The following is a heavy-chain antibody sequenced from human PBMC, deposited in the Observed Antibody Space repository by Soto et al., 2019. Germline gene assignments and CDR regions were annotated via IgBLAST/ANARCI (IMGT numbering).Heavy chain of an antibody. CDR1: GYTFTSYG. D-gene: IGHD3-10*01. CDR2: ISAYNGNT. J-gene: IGHJ3*02. V-gene: IGHV1-18*01. CDR3: ARPNYGSGSYYNYPPNAFDI. Sequence: ASVKVSCKASGYTFTSYGISWVRQAPGQGLEWMGWISAYNGNTNCAQKLQGRVTMTTDTSTSTAYMELRSLRSDDTAVYYCARPNYGSGSYYNYPPNAFDIWGQGTMVTVSS.